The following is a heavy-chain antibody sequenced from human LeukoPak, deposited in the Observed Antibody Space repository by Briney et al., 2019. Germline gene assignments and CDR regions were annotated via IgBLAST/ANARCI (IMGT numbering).Heavy chain of an antibody. Sequence: GGSLRLSCAASGFTFSSYWMSWVRQAPGKGLEWVANIKQDGSEKYYVDSVKGRFTISRDNAKNSLYLQMNSLRAEDTAVYYCARVGGSGSYRLPFDYWGQGTLVTVSS. D-gene: IGHD3-10*01. CDR3: ARVGGSGSYRLPFDY. V-gene: IGHV3-7*01. CDR1: GFTFSSYW. J-gene: IGHJ4*02. CDR2: IKQDGSEK.